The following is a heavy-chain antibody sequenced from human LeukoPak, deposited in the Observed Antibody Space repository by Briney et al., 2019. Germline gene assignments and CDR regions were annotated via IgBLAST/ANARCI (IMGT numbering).Heavy chain of an antibody. CDR1: GFTLSNYA. J-gene: IGHJ6*02. CDR2: ISSSSNYI. Sequence: GGSLRLSCAASGFTLSNYAMSWVRQAPGKGLEWVSSISSSSNYIHYADSVKGRFTISRDNAKNSLYLQMNSLRAEDTAVYYCARIFALYGSGVVDVWGQGTTVTVSS. V-gene: IGHV3-21*01. D-gene: IGHD3-10*01. CDR3: ARIFALYGSGVVDV.